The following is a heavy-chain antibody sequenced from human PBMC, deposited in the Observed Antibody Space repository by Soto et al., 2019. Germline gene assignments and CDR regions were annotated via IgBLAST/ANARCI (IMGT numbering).Heavy chain of an antibody. V-gene: IGHV3-21*01. CDR2: ISTTSTYT. CDR3: ARDDGLSSTNVKAFDI. CDR1: GFTFSRYY. J-gene: IGHJ3*02. D-gene: IGHD2-2*01. Sequence: ELQLVESGGGLVEPGESLRLSCAASGFTFSRYYMNWFRQAPGKGLEWVSSISTTSTYTHYADSLKGRFTISRDNAKKLLYLQMDSLRAEDTAVYYCARDDGLSSTNVKAFDIWGQGTKVTVSS.